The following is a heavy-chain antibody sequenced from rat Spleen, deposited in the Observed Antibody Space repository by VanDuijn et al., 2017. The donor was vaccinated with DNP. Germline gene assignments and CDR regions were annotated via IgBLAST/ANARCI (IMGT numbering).Heavy chain of an antibody. CDR3: ARASILRLFDY. V-gene: IGHV4-2*01. J-gene: IGHJ2*01. CDR1: GFSFHDSW. D-gene: IGHD1-6*01. CDR2: ISPDGTTT. Sequence: EVSLVESGGGLVQPGRSLKLSCAASGFSFHDSWMGWVRQAPGKGLEWIGEISPDGTTTTYISSLKDKITISRDNAQNILYLQMSKLGSEDTAISFCARASILRLFDYWGQGVTVTVSS.